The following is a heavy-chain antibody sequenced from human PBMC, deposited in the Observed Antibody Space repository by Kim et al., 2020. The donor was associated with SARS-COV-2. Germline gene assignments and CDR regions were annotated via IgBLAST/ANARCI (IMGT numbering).Heavy chain of an antibody. D-gene: IGHD5-12*01. CDR2: INTNTGNP. Sequence: ASVKVSCKASGYTFTSYAMNWVRQAPGQGLEWMGWINTNTGNPTYAQGFTGRFVFSLDTSVSTAYLQISSLKAEDTAVYYCARDLSWRWLQLTDPGYYYYGMDVWGQGTTVTVFS. J-gene: IGHJ6*02. V-gene: IGHV7-4-1*02. CDR3: ARDLSWRWLQLTDPGYYYYGMDV. CDR1: GYTFTSYA.